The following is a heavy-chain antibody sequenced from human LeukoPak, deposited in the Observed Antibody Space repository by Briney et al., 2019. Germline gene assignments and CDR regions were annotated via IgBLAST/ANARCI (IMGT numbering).Heavy chain of an antibody. CDR3: ATSGYTYGALDI. CDR2: IHPNSGGT. CDR1: GYTFTGYY. D-gene: IGHD5-18*01. V-gene: IGHV1-2*04. J-gene: IGHJ3*02. Sequence: ASVKVSCKASGYTFTGYYMHWVRQAPGQGLEWMGWIHPNSGGTNHAQKSQAWVTMTRDTSISTAYMELSRLRSDDTAVYYCATSGYTYGALDIWGQGTMVTVSS.